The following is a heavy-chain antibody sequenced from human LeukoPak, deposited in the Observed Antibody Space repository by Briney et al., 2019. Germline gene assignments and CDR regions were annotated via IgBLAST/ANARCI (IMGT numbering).Heavy chain of an antibody. CDR2: ISSGSSTI. V-gene: IGHV3-48*04. Sequence: GESLRLSCAASGFTFSSYSMNWVRQAPGKELEWVSYISSGSSTIYYVDSVKGRFTISRDNAKNSLYLQMNSLRAEDTAVYYCARSSANWGHYGMDVWGQGTTVTVSS. CDR3: ARSSANWGHYGMDV. J-gene: IGHJ6*02. CDR1: GFTFSSYS. D-gene: IGHD7-27*01.